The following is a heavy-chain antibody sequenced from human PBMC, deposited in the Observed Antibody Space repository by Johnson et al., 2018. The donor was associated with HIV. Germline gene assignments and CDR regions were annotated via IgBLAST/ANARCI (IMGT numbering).Heavy chain of an antibody. V-gene: IGHV3-23*04. J-gene: IGHJ3*02. D-gene: IGHD3-10*01. Sequence: VQLVESGGDLVKPGGSLRLSCAASGFTFSSYAMTWVRQAPGKGLEWVSSISGSGGSTFYADSVKGRFTISRDNSKNTLYLQMNSLRAEDTAVYYCSKALRIFGSGVKEAFDIWGQGTMVTVSS. CDR2: ISGSGGST. CDR3: SKALRIFGSGVKEAFDI. CDR1: GFTFSSYA.